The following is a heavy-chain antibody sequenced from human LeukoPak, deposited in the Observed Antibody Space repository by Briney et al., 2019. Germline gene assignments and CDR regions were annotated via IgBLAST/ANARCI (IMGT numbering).Heavy chain of an antibody. V-gene: IGHV1-46*01. CDR1: GYTFTSYY. CDR2: INPSGGST. D-gene: IGHD2-8*01. Sequence: ASVKVSCKASGYTFTSYYMHWVRQAPGQGLEWMGIINPSGGSTSYAQKFQGRVTMTRDTSTSTVYMELSSLRSEDTAVYYCARDRAGYCTNGVCYDYFDYWGQGTLVTVSS. CDR3: ARDRAGYCTNGVCYDYFDY. J-gene: IGHJ4*02.